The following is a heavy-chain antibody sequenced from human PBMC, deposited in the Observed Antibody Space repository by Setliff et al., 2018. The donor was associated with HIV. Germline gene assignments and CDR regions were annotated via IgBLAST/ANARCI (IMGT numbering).Heavy chain of an antibody. V-gene: IGHV4-61*09. Sequence: PSETLSLTCTVSGGSISSGSYYWSWIRQPAGKGLEWIGHIYTSGSTNYNPSLKSRVTISVDTSKNQFSLKLSSVTAADTAVYYCARARDIAVAGYFDYWGQGTLVTV. CDR1: GGSISSGSYY. CDR2: IYTSGST. J-gene: IGHJ4*02. CDR3: ARARDIAVAGYFDY. D-gene: IGHD6-19*01.